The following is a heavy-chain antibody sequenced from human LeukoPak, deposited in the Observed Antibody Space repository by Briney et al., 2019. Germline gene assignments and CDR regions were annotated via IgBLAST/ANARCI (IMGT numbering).Heavy chain of an antibody. D-gene: IGHD3-22*01. J-gene: IGHJ1*01. CDR2: INGDGSTT. CDR1: GFTSRGYW. V-gene: IGHV3-74*01. Sequence: GGSLRPSCAASGFTSRGYWMPWVPQAPGKGRRGVSRINGDGSTTSYADSVKGGFTISRDNAKNTLYLQMNSLRAEDTAVYYCATGNYYDSRGYYTFGHWGQGTLVTVSS. CDR3: ATGNYYDSRGYYTFGH.